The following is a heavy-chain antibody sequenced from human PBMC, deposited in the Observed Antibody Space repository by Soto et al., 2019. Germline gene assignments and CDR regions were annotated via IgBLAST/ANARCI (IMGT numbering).Heavy chain of an antibody. V-gene: IGHV1-2*04. J-gene: IGHJ6*02. CDR3: ARARSTQYGMDV. Sequence: ASVKVSCKASGYTFTGYYMHWVRQAPGQGLEWMGWINPNSGGTNYAQKFQGWVTMTRDTSISTAYMELSRLRSDDTAVYYCARARSTQYGMDVWGQGTTVTVSS. CDR2: INPNSGGT. CDR1: GYTFTGYY.